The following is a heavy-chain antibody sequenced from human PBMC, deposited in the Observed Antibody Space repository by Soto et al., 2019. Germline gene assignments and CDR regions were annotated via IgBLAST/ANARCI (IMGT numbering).Heavy chain of an antibody. CDR1: VGSFSGYY. Sequence: SETLSLTCAFYVGSFSGYYWSCIRQPPGRGLEWIGEINHSGSTNYNPSLKSRVTISVDTSKNQFSLKLSSVTAADTAVYYCARRAYYDFWSGSTFEYWGQGTLVSVSS. CDR3: ARRAYYDFWSGSTFEY. D-gene: IGHD3-3*01. V-gene: IGHV4-34*01. J-gene: IGHJ4*02. CDR2: INHSGST.